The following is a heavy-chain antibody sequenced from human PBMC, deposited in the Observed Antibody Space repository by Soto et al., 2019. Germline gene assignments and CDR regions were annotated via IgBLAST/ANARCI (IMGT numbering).Heavy chain of an antibody. CDR2: ISGYNGNT. CDR3: SRFIMVGGWFHPNYYHGMDV. CDR1: GYTFSNYG. Sequence: QVQLVQSGAEVKKPGASVTVSCKTSGYTFSNYGINWVRQAPGQGLEWMGWISGYNGNTNYAQTVQGRVTMTRDTSTGTVYMELRSLKSDDTAIYYCSRFIMVGGWFHPNYYHGMDVWGQGTTVTVSS. V-gene: IGHV1-18*01. J-gene: IGHJ6*02. D-gene: IGHD6-19*01.